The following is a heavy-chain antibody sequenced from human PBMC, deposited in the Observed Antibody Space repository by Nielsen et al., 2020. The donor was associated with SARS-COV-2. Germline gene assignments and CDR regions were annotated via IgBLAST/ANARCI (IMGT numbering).Heavy chain of an antibody. V-gene: IGHV1-2*04. J-gene: IGHJ4*02. CDR1: GYTFTGYY. CDR2: INPNSGGT. D-gene: IGHD3-22*01. CDR3: ARGTRLEYYYDSSGYYSG. Sequence: ASVKVSCKASGYTFTGYYMHWVRQAPGQGLEWMGWINPNSGGTNYAQKFQGWVTMTRDTSISTVYMELSRLRSDDTAVYYCARGTRLEYYYDSSGYYSGWGQGTLVTVSS.